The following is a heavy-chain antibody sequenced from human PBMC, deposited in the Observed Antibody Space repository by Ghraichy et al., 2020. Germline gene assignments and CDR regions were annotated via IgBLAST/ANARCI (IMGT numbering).Heavy chain of an antibody. Sequence: GGSLRLSCAVSGFTFSSYWMSWVRQAPGKGLEWVANINQDGSEKYYVDSVKGRFTISRDNADNSLYLQLNSLRDEDTAVYYCAGDRLPGSYRGLHVWGQGTTVTVSS. J-gene: IGHJ6*02. CDR3: AGDRLPGSYRGLHV. CDR1: GFTFSSYW. D-gene: IGHD7-27*01. V-gene: IGHV3-7*03. CDR2: INQDGSEK.